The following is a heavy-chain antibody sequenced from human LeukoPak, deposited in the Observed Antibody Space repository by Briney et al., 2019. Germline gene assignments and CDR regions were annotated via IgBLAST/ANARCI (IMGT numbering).Heavy chain of an antibody. J-gene: IGHJ4*02. V-gene: IGHV4-34*01. CDR2: INHTGST. D-gene: IGHD3-9*01. Sequence: PSETLSLTCTVQRGSLSGASWTWVRQPQGKGLEWIGEINHTGSTNYTPSFKSRVTMSADTPKNQLSLNLTSVTAADTAVYYCARGPVRLARPYDYWGQGTLVTVSS. CDR1: RGSLSGAS. CDR3: ARGPVRLARPYDY.